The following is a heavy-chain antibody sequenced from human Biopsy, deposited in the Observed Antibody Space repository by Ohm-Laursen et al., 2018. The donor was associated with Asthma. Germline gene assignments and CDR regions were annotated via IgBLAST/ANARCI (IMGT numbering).Heavy chain of an antibody. J-gene: IGHJ5*02. D-gene: IGHD3-3*01. CDR2: IFSDDEK. V-gene: IGHV2-26*01. CDR1: GFSLRNARMG. CDR3: ARVVNYDFRSGYWFDP. Sequence: PTQTLTLTCTVSGFSLRNARMGVTWIRQPPGKALEWLAHIFSDDEKSYSTSLKSRITISKDTAKSQVVLTMSNMDPVDTATYYCARVVNYDFRSGYWFDPWGQGTLVTVSP.